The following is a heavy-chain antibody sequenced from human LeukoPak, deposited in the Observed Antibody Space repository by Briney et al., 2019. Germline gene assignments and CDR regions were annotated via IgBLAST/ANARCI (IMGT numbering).Heavy chain of an antibody. D-gene: IGHD5-18*01. CDR3: AHSHVDTAMGPFDY. J-gene: IGHJ4*02. Sequence: PGRSLRLSCAASGFTFSSYGMHWVRQAPGKGLEWVAVISYDGSNKYYADSVKGRFTISRDNSKNTLYLQMNSLGAEDTAVYYCAHSHVDTAMGPFDYWGQGTLVTVSS. CDR2: ISYDGSNK. V-gene: IGHV3-30*03. CDR1: GFTFSSYG.